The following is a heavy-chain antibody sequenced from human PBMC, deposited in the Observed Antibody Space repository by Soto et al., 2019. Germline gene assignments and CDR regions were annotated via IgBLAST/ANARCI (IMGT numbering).Heavy chain of an antibody. CDR2: VNWKGGST. Sequence: EVQLVESGGGVLRPGGSLRLSCAASGFTFDDYGMSWARQAPGKGLEWVSGVNWKGGSTGYADSVKGRFTISRDNAKSSLYLQMNSLRAGDTAFYYWVSGASLTFDYWGPGTLVTVSS. CDR3: VSGASLTFDY. D-gene: IGHD1-26*01. CDR1: GFTFDDYG. J-gene: IGHJ4*02. V-gene: IGHV3-20*04.